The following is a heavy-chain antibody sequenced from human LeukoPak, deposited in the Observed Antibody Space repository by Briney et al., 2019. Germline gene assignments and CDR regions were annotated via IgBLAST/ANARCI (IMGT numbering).Heavy chain of an antibody. V-gene: IGHV3-74*01. J-gene: IGHJ4*02. CDR3: ARDTGLDY. D-gene: IGHD4-17*01. CDR1: GFTFSSYW. CDR2: IASDGSST. Sequence: GGSLRLSCAASGFTFSSYWMNWVRQAPGKGLVWVSRIASDGSSTTYADSVKGRFTISRDNSKNTLYLQMNSLRAEDTAVYYCARDTGLDYWGQGTLVTVSS.